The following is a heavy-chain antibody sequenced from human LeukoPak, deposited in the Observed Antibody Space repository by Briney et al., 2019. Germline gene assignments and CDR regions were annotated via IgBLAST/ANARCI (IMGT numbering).Heavy chain of an antibody. J-gene: IGHJ3*02. CDR1: GFTFSSYW. CDR3: ARGKRAADDAFDI. V-gene: IGHV3-7*01. D-gene: IGHD6-13*01. Sequence: GGSLRLSCAASGFTFSSYWMSWVRQAPGKGLEWVANIKQDGSEKYYVDSVKGRFTISGDNAKNSLYLQMNSLRAEDTAVYYCARGKRAADDAFDIWGQGTMVTVSS. CDR2: IKQDGSEK.